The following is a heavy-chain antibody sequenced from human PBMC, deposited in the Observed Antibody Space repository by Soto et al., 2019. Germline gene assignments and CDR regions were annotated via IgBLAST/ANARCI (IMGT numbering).Heavy chain of an antibody. D-gene: IGHD3-22*01. J-gene: IGHJ4*01. V-gene: IGHV1-2*02. CDR2: INPNSGGT. CDR3: ARAPQYYYDSSGYFVDGFDN. CDR1: GYTFTVYY. Sequence: ASVKVSYTDSGYTFTVYYMHWVRQAPGQGLEWMGWINPNSGGTNYAQKFQGRVTMTRDTSISTAYMELSRLRSDDTAVYYCARAPQYYYDSSGYFVDGFDNWGQGTMVTVSS.